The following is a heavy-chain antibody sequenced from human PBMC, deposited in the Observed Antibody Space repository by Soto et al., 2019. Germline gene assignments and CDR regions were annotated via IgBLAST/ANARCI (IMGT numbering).Heavy chain of an antibody. CDR3: AREYSYVNDAFDI. J-gene: IGHJ3*02. CDR1: CYTFTSYG. D-gene: IGHD5-18*01. V-gene: IGHV1-18*04. CDR2: ISAYNGNT. Sequence: SVKVSFKASCYTFTSYGISWVRQAPGQGLEWMGWISAYNGNTNYAQKLQGRVTMTTDTSTSTAYMELRSLRSDDTAVYYCAREYSYVNDAFDIWGQGTMVTVSS.